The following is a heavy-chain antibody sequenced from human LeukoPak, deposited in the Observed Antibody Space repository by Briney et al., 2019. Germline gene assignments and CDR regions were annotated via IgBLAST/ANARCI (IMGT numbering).Heavy chain of an antibody. J-gene: IGHJ4*02. CDR3: ARDEATIWRPFDY. CDR2: ITSTGIYI. CDR1: GFSFSTYT. Sequence: GGSLRLFCAVSGFSFSTYTMNWVRQAPGKGLEWVSSITSTGIYIHYADSVKGRFTISRDNAKNSLYLQLNGLRAEDTAIYSCARDEATIWRPFDYWGQGTLVTVSS. V-gene: IGHV3-21*01. D-gene: IGHD5-12*01.